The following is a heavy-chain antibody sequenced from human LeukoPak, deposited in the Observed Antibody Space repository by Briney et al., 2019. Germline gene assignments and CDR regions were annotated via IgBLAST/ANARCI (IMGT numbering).Heavy chain of an antibody. CDR1: GFAFSSDA. Sequence: GGALRLSCAASGFAFSSDAMSWVRQAPGKGLEWVSLIRGDNSIIEYADSVKGRFTISRDNSKNTLYLQMNSLRAEDTAVYYCAKGRFTSSTFDYWGQGTLVTVSS. CDR2: IRGDNSII. D-gene: IGHD2-2*01. V-gene: IGHV3-23*01. J-gene: IGHJ4*02. CDR3: AKGRFTSSTFDY.